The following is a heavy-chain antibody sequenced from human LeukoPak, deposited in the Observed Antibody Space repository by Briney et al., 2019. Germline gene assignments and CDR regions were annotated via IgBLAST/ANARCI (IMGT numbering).Heavy chain of an antibody. D-gene: IGHD5-18*01. V-gene: IGHV3-21*01. CDR2: ISSSSSYI. CDR3: ARGQTAMVTGDFDY. Sequence: GESLRLSCAASGFTFSSYSMNWVRQAPGKGLEWVSSISSSSSYIYYADSVKGRFTISRDNAKNSLYLQMNSLRAEDTAVYYCARGQTAMVTGDFDYWGQGTLVTVSS. CDR1: GFTFSSYS. J-gene: IGHJ4*02.